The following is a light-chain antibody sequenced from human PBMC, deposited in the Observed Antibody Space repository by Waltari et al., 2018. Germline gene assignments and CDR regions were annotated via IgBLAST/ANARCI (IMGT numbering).Light chain of an antibody. Sequence: QSVLTQPPSVSGAPGQRVTIPCTGSSPNIGAVFLVHWYQQLPGTVPKLLIFDNNNRPSGVPARFSGSRSDTSASLAITGLQAEDEADYYCQSFDTSLTAWVFGGGTKLTVL. CDR1: SPNIGAVFL. CDR2: DNN. J-gene: IGLJ3*02. CDR3: QSFDTSLTAWV. V-gene: IGLV1-40*01.